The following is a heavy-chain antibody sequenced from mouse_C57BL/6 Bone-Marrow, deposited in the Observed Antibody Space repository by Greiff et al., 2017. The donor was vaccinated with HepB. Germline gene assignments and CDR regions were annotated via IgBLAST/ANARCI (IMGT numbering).Heavy chain of an antibody. Sequence: QVQLQQPGAELVKPGASVKMSCKASGYTFTSYWITWVKQRPGQGLEWIGDIYPGSGSTNYNEKFKSKATLTVDTSSSTAYMQLSSLTSEDSAVYYCANYYGSSYYAKDYWGQGTSVTVSS. V-gene: IGHV1-55*01. J-gene: IGHJ4*01. CDR2: IYPGSGST. CDR1: GYTFTSYW. D-gene: IGHD1-1*01. CDR3: ANYYGSSYYAKDY.